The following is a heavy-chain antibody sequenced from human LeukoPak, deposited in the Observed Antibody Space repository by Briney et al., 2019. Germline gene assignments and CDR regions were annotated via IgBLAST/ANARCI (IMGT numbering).Heavy chain of an antibody. D-gene: IGHD4-17*01. CDR1: GFTFSSYA. CDR3: ASYGDYGFDY. CDR2: ISGSGGST. J-gene: IGHJ4*02. V-gene: IGHV3-23*01. Sequence: GGSLRLSCAASGFTFSSYAMSWVRQAPGKGLEWVSGISGSGGSTYYADSVKGRFTISRDNSKNTLYLQMNSLRAEDTAVYYCASYGDYGFDYWGQGTLVTVSS.